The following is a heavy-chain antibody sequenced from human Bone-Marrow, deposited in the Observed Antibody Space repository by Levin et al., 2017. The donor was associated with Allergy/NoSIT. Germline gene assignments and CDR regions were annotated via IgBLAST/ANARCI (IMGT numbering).Heavy chain of an antibody. CDR3: AHSRIRGLRPYFDY. J-gene: IGHJ4*02. CDR2: IYWNDDK. CDR1: GFSLSTSGVG. V-gene: IGHV2-5*01. D-gene: IGHD5-12*01. Sequence: QTLSLTCTFSGFSLSTSGVGVGWIRQPPGKALEWLALIYWNDDKRYSPSLKSRLTITKDTSKNQVVLTMTNMDPVDTATYYCAHSRIRGLRPYFDYWGQGTLVTVSS.